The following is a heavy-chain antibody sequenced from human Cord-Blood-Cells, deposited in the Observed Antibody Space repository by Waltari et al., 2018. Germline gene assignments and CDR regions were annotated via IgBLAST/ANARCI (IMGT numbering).Heavy chain of an antibody. CDR3: ARPYSSSWYYFDY. CDR2: IYYSGST. CDR1: GGSIRSSSYY. J-gene: IGHJ4*02. Sequence: QLQLQESGPGLVKPSETLSLTCTVSGGSIRSSSYYWGWIRQPPGKGLELIGRIYYSGSTYYNPSLKSRVTISVDTSKSQFSLKLSSVTAADTAVYYCARPYSSSWYYFDYWGQGTLVTVSS. V-gene: IGHV4-39*01. D-gene: IGHD6-13*01.